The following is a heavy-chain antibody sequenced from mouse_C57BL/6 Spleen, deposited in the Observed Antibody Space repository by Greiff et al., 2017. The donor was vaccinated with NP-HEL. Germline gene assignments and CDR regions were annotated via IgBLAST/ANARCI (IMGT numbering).Heavy chain of an antibody. V-gene: IGHV5-4*01. Sequence: EVKLVESGGGLVKPGGSLKLSCAASGFTFSSYAMSWVRQTPEKRLEWVATISDGGSYTYYPDNVKGRFTISRDNAKNNLYLQMSHLKSEDTAMYYCARDYYGSKDFDWYFDVWGTGTTVTVSS. CDR1: GFTFSSYA. J-gene: IGHJ1*03. D-gene: IGHD1-1*01. CDR2: ISDGGSYT. CDR3: ARDYYGSKDFDWYFDV.